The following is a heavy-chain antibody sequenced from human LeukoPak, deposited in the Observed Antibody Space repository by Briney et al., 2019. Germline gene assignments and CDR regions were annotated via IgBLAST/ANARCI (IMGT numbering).Heavy chain of an antibody. CDR2: IYPGDSDI. CDR1: GYTFTNYW. D-gene: IGHD6-19*01. Sequence: GESLKISCEGSGYTFTNYWIGWVRQMPGKGLEWVGIIYPGDSDIRYSPSFQGQVTISADKSSSTAYLQWGSLQPSDTAMYYCVRQWGSDTGGWYYYMDVWGKGAAVTVSS. CDR3: VRQWGSDTGGWYYYMDV. V-gene: IGHV5-51*01. J-gene: IGHJ6*03.